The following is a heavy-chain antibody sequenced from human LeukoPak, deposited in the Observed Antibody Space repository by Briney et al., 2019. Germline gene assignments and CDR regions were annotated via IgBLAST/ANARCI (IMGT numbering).Heavy chain of an antibody. CDR2: ISGYNGDT. D-gene: IGHD1-26*01. J-gene: IGHJ4*02. Sequence: ASVKVSCKASGYTFTSYGISWVRQAPGQGLEWMAWISGYNGDTNYVQKFQDRITMTTDTSTSTAYLELTSPRSDDTAVYYCARDWGAPHTLNIDSWGQGTLVTVSS. CDR1: GYTFTSYG. V-gene: IGHV1-18*01. CDR3: ARDWGAPHTLNIDS.